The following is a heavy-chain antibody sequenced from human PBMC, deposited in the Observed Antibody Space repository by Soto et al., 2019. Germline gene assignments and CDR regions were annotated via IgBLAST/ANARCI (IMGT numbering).Heavy chain of an antibody. J-gene: IGHJ6*03. D-gene: IGHD5-12*01. CDR2: IIPIFGTA. CDR1: GGTFSSYA. V-gene: IGHV1-69*06. CDR3: ARAGYSGYDRGYYYYMDV. Sequence: GASVKVSCKASGGTFSSYAISWVRQAPGQGLEWMGGIIPIFGTANYAQKFQGRVTITADKSTSTAYMELSRLRSEDTAVYYCARAGYSGYDRGYYYYMDVWGKGTTVTVSS.